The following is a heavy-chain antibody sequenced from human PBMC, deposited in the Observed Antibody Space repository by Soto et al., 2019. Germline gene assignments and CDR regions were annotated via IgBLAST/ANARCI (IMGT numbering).Heavy chain of an antibody. Sequence: PGGSLRLSCAASGFTFSSYGMHWVRQAPGEGLEWVAVIWYDGSNKYYADSVKGRFTISRDNSKNTLYLQMNSLRAEDTAVYYCARDRGFGELFFYYYGMDVWGQGTTVTVS. J-gene: IGHJ6*02. CDR3: ARDRGFGELFFYYYGMDV. D-gene: IGHD3-10*01. CDR2: IWYDGSNK. CDR1: GFTFSSYG. V-gene: IGHV3-33*01.